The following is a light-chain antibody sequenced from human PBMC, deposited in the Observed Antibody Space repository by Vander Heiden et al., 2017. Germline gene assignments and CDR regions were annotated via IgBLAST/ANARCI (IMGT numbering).Light chain of an antibody. J-gene: IGKJ4*01. V-gene: IGKV1-8*01. CDR2: AAS. CDR1: QGISSY. Sequence: AIRITQSPSSLSASTGDRVTITCRASQGISSYLAWYQQKPGKAPKLLIYAASTLQSGVPSRFSGSGSGTDFTLTISCLQSEDFATYYCQQDDNHPLTFGEGTKVEIK. CDR3: QQDDNHPLT.